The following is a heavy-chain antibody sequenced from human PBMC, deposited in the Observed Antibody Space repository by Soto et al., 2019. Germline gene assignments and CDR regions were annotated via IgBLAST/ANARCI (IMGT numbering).Heavy chain of an antibody. D-gene: IGHD3-16*01. CDR1: GYPFINYY. Sequence: GASVKVSCTASGYPFINYYIHWVRQSPGQGLEWTGVINPSGGRTDHAQHFQGRVTVTRDTATGTVYLEGINLRSEDTAVYYCARRARGTSHGFAIGGQGTMVTVSS. CDR2: INPSGGRT. CDR3: ARRARGTSHGFAI. J-gene: IGHJ3*02. V-gene: IGHV1-46*01.